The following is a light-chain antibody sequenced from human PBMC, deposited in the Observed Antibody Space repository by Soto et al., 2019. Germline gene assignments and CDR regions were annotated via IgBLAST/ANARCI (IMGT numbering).Light chain of an antibody. Sequence: DIVLTQSPGTLSLSPGERATLSCMASQSVSNNYLAWYQQKPGQAPRLLIYGASNRATGIPDRFSGSGSGTDFTLIISRLEPEDFAVYYCQQYGSSGTFGQGTKVDIK. J-gene: IGKJ1*01. CDR1: QSVSNNY. V-gene: IGKV3-20*01. CDR2: GAS. CDR3: QQYGSSGT.